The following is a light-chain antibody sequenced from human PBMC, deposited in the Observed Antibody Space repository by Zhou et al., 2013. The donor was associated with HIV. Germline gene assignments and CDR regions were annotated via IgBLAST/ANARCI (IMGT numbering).Light chain of an antibody. CDR2: GAS. CDR3: HQYGVPPARS. V-gene: IGKV3-20*01. J-gene: IGKJ4*01. Sequence: EIVLTQSPGTLSLSPGERATLSCRASQSVSSFLAWYQHKPGQAPRLLIYGASSRATGIPDRFSGSGSATDFTLTISRLEPEDFAVYYCHQYGVPPARSFGGGTKLEIK. CDR1: QSVSSF.